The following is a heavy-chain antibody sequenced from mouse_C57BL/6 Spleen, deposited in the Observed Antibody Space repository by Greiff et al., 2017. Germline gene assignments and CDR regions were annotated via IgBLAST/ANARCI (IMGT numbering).Heavy chain of an antibody. V-gene: IGHV1-80*01. Sequence: QVQLQQSGAELVKPGASVKISCKASGYAFSSSWMNWVKQRPGKGLEWIGQIYPGDGDTNYNGKFKGKATLTAAKSSSPAYMQLSSLTSEDSAVYFGARDELGMAMDYWGQGTSVTVSS. D-gene: IGHD4-1*01. CDR2: IYPGDGDT. J-gene: IGHJ4*01. CDR1: GYAFSSSW. CDR3: ARDELGMAMDY.